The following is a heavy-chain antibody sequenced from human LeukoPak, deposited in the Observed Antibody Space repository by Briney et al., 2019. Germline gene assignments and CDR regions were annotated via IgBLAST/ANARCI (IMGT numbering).Heavy chain of an antibody. D-gene: IGHD3-16*02. CDR3: ATNLNWGRYRHYLDY. J-gene: IGHJ4*02. V-gene: IGHV1-24*01. Sequence: AAVKVSFKGAGYTLTELSLHWLRQGPAKGLEGVGGVDPEDGETIYAQKLQGRVTMPKDTHTDTAYMQLSSLRSEHTAVYHCATNLNWGRYRHYLDYWGQGTLVTV. CDR2: VDPEDGET. CDR1: GYTLTELS.